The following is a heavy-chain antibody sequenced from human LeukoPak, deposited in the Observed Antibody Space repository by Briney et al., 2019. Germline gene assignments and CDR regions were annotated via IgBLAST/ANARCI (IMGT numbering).Heavy chain of an antibody. CDR2: INHSGST. CDR3: ASERGYSGYVDY. Sequence: PSETLSLTCAVYGGSFSGYYWSWIRQPPGKGLEWIGEINHSGSTNYNPSLKSRVTISVDTSKNQFSLKLSSVTAADMAVYYCASERGYSGYVDYWGQGTLVTVSS. CDR1: GGSFSGYY. V-gene: IGHV4-34*01. J-gene: IGHJ4*02. D-gene: IGHD5-12*01.